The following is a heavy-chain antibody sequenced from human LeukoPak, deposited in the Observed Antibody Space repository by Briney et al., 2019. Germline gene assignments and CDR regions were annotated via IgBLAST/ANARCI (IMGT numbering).Heavy chain of an antibody. Sequence: GGSLRLSCAASGLTFSKYWMSWVRQAPGKGLEWVACIRQDGSEKYYVDSVKGRFTISRDNAKNSLYLQMNSLRAEDTAVCYCASMWEGGFWGQGTLVTVSS. CDR2: IRQDGSEK. J-gene: IGHJ4*02. V-gene: IGHV3-7*01. CDR1: GLTFSKYW. CDR3: ASMWEGGF. D-gene: IGHD1-26*01.